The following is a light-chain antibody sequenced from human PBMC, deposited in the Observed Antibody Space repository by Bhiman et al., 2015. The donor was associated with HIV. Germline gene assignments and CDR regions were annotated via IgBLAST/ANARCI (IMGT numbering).Light chain of an antibody. J-gene: IGLJ1*01. V-gene: IGLV2-14*02. CDR1: SSDVGNNNH. CDR3: SSLTSSLTYV. CDR2: DVS. Sequence: QSALTQPASVSGFPGQSIAISCSGTSSDVGNNNHVSWLQQSPGKAPKLMIYDVSNRPSGVSNRFSGSKSGNTASLTISGLQAEDEADYYCSSLTSSLTYVFGTGTNVTVL.